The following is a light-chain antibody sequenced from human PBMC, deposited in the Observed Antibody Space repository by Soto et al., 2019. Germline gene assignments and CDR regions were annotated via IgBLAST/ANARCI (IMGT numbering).Light chain of an antibody. CDR1: QTINVW. CDR3: QQYKAYSYT. CDR2: KAS. V-gene: IGKV1-5*03. J-gene: IGKJ2*01. Sequence: DIHMTQSPSTLSASVGDRGTITCRASQTINVWLAWYQQKPGKAPKLLISKASSLESGVPSRFSGSGSGTEFTLTISSLQPDDFATYYCQQYKAYSYTFGQGTQL.